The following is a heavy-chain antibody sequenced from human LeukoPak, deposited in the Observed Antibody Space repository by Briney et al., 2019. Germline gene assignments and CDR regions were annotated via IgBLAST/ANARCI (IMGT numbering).Heavy chain of an antibody. CDR2: TYSGGST. CDR1: GFTVSSDY. Sequence: GGSLRLSCAAPGFTVSSDYMSWVRQAPGKRLEWVSVTYSGGSTYYADSVKGRFSISRDNSKNTLYLQMHSLRAEDTAVYYCARRPHGSGSCWGQGTLVTVSS. D-gene: IGHD6-19*01. CDR3: ARRPHGSGSC. J-gene: IGHJ4*02. V-gene: IGHV3-66*04.